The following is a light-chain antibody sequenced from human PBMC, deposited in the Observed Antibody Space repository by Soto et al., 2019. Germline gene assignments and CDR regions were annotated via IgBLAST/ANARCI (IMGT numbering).Light chain of an antibody. J-gene: IGKJ4*01. Sequence: DIQMTQSPSTLSASVGDRVTITCRASQSISSWLAWYQQKPGKAPKLLIYKASSLEGGVPSRFSGSGSGTDFTLTISGLQPDDFATYYCQQYHSYSLTFGGGTKVYIK. CDR2: KAS. CDR1: QSISSW. V-gene: IGKV1-5*03. CDR3: QQYHSYSLT.